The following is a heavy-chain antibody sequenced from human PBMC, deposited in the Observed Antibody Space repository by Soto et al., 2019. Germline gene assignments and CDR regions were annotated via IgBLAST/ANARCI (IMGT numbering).Heavy chain of an antibody. J-gene: IGHJ4*02. V-gene: IGHV4-31*03. CDR3: ANPIESYGDSDY. Sequence: SETLSLTCTVSGGSISSGGYYWSWIRQHPGKGLEWIGYIYYSGSTYYNPSLKSRVTISVDTSKNQFSLKLSSVTAADTAVYYCANPIESYGDSDYWGQGTLVTVSS. CDR1: GGSISSGGYY. D-gene: IGHD4-17*01. CDR2: IYYSGST.